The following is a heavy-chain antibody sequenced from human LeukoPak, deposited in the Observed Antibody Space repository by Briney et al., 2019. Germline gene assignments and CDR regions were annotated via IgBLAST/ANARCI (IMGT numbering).Heavy chain of an antibody. V-gene: IGHV4-38-2*01. CDR3: ARPGQPSVATSYAFDI. D-gene: IGHD5-12*01. Sequence: PSETLSLTCAVSGYSISSGYYWGWIRQPPGKGLEWIGSIYHSGSPYYNPSLKSRVTISVDTSKNQFSLKLSSVTAADTAVYYCARPGQPSVATSYAFDIWGQGTMVTVSS. CDR2: IYHSGSP. J-gene: IGHJ3*02. CDR1: GYSISSGYY.